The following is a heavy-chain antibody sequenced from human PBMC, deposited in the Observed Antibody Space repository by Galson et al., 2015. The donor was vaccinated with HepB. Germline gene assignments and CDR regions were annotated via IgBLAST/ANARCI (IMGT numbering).Heavy chain of an antibody. V-gene: IGHV3-30*04. J-gene: IGHJ4*02. CDR2: ISYDGSNK. D-gene: IGHD3-9*01. Sequence: SLRLSCAASGFTFSSYAMHWVRQAPGKGLEWVAVISYDGSNKYYADSVKGRFTISRDNSKNTLYLQMNSLRAEDTAVYYCARDRYYDILTGSPDYWGQGTLVTVSS. CDR3: ARDRYYDILTGSPDY. CDR1: GFTFSSYA.